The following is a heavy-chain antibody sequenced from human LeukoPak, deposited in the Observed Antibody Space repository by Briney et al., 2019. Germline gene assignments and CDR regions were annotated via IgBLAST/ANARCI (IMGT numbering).Heavy chain of an antibody. CDR3: ARRFYSTTSYIDY. D-gene: IGHD6-6*01. CDR2: ISSTGVTI. J-gene: IGHJ4*02. Sequence: GGSLRLSCAASGFTFSDYYMSWIRQAPGKGLEWVSYISSTGVTIYYADSVKGRFTISRDNAKNSLYLQMNNLRAEDTAVYYCARRFYSTTSYIDYWGQGTLVTVSS. V-gene: IGHV3-11*04. CDR1: GFTFSDYY.